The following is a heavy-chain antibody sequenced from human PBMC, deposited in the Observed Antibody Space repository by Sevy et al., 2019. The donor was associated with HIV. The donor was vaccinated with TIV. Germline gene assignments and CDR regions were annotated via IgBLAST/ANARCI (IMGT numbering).Heavy chain of an antibody. J-gene: IGHJ5*02. V-gene: IGHV5-51*01. CDR2: IYPGDSDT. Sequence: ESLKISCRASGYDFANNWIGWVRQMPGEGLEGMGIIYPGDSDTRYTPSFEGRVTISADKSVNTAYLQWSSLKAPDTATYYCARPVGYAASWGQGTLVTVSS. CDR3: ARPVGYAAS. CDR1: GYDFANNW. D-gene: IGHD5-12*01.